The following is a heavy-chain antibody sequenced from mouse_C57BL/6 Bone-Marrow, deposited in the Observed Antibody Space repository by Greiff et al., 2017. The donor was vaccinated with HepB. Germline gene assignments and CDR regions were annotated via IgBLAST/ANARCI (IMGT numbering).Heavy chain of an antibody. V-gene: IGHV6-3*01. CDR1: GFTFSNYW. J-gene: IGHJ3*01. D-gene: IGHD1-1*01. CDR2: IRLKSDNYAT. CDR3: TPFITTVPRFAY. Sequence: EVMLVESGGGLVQPGGSMKLSCVASGFTFSNYWMNWVRQSPEKGLEWVAQIRLKSDNYATHYAESVKGRFTISRDDSKSSVYLQMNNLRAEDTGIYYCTPFITTVPRFAYWGQGTLVTVSA.